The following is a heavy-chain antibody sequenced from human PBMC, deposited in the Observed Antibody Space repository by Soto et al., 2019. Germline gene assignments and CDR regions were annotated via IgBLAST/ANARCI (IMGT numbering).Heavy chain of an antibody. CDR2: VYNSGST. CDR3: ARIPYSSASFDY. V-gene: IGHV4-59*02. D-gene: IGHD6-19*01. CDR1: GFSVSSTY. J-gene: IGHJ4*02. Sequence: ETLSLTCTVSGFSVSSTYWGWVRQSPGKGLEWIGYVYNSGSTIYSPSLRSRITISVDPSKNQFSLRLRSVTAADTAVYYCARIPYSSASFDYWGQGNLVTVSS.